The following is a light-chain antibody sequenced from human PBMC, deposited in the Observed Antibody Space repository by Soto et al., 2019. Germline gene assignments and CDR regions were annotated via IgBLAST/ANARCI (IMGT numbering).Light chain of an antibody. CDR2: DVS. Sequence: QSVLTQPASVSGSPGQSITISCTGTNSDVGGYNYVSWYQQHPGKAPKLMIYDVSNRPSGVSSRFSGSKSGNTASLTISGLQAEDEADYYCSSYTSSSTLVFGGGTKVTVL. CDR3: SSYTSSSTLV. CDR1: NSDVGGYNY. V-gene: IGLV2-14*01. J-gene: IGLJ2*01.